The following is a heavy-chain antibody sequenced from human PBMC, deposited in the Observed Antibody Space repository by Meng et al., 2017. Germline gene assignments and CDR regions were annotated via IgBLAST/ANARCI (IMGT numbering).Heavy chain of an antibody. Sequence: QVQLVQSGPEVKKPGASVKLSCKPSGYTFAAYWTHWLRQAPGQGLEWMGRIDPNNDHTQYAQNFQGRVTMTSDTSISTVYMELNGLRSDDTAVYYCARDEDISAAGKLFGDYWGQGTLVTVSS. J-gene: IGHJ4*02. CDR1: GYTFAAYW. V-gene: IGHV1-2*06. D-gene: IGHD6-13*01. CDR2: IDPNNDHT. CDR3: ARDEDISAAGKLFGDY.